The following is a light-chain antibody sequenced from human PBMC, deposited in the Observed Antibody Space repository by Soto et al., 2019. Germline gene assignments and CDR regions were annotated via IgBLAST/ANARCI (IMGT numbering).Light chain of an antibody. V-gene: IGLV1-44*01. CDR2: SNN. Sequence: QHVLTQPPSASGTPGQGVTISCSGSTSTIGSNFVIWYQQLPGTAPKLLIYSNNKRPSGVPDRFSGSKSGTSASLAISGLQSEDEADYYCAAWDDTLNGWVFGGGTKLTVL. CDR1: TSTIGSNF. CDR3: AAWDDTLNGWV. J-gene: IGLJ3*02.